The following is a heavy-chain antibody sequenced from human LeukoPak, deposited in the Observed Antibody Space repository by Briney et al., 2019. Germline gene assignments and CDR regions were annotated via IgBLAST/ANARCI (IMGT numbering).Heavy chain of an antibody. D-gene: IGHD2-21*02. CDR3: AKDLGCGGDCYSVPDAFDI. CDR1: GLTFGDNA. Sequence: GGSLRPSCTTSGLTFGDNAMSWVRQAPGKGLEWVGFIRNKGNGGTTEYAASVKGRFTISRDDSESITYLQMNSLRAEDTAVYYCAKDLGCGGDCYSVPDAFDIWGQGTMVTVSS. V-gene: IGHV3-49*04. CDR2: IRNKGNGGTT. J-gene: IGHJ3*02.